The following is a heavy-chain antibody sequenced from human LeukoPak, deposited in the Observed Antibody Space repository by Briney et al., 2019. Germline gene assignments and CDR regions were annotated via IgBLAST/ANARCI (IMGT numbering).Heavy chain of an antibody. V-gene: IGHV3-23*01. CDR3: ARDTAVSDFDS. J-gene: IGHJ4*02. D-gene: IGHD4-23*01. CDR2: ISGSGSRT. CDR1: GFTFSTYA. Sequence: GGSLRLSCAASGFTFSTYAMNWVRQAPGKGLEWVSLISGSGSRTHYADSVKGRFTISRDNSKNTLYLQMNSLRAEDTAVYYCARDTAVSDFDSWGQGTLVTVSS.